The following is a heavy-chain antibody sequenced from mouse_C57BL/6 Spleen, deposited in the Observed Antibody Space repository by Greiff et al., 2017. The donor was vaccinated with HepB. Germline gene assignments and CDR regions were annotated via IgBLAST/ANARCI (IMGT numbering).Heavy chain of an antibody. V-gene: IGHV1-50*01. CDR1: GYTFTSYW. CDR2: IDPSDSYT. D-gene: IGHD1-1*01. Sequence: QVQLQQSGAELVKPGASVKLSCKASGYTFTSYWMQWVKQRPGQGLEWIGEIDPSDSYTNYNQKFKGKATLTVDTSSSTAYMQLSSLTSEDSAVYYCARSVDSNYAMDYWGQGTSVTVSS. J-gene: IGHJ4*01. CDR3: ARSVDSNYAMDY.